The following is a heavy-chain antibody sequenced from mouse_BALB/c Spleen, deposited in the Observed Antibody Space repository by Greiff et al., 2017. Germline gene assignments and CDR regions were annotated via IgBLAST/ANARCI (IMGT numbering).Heavy chain of an antibody. V-gene: IGHV14-4*02. J-gene: IGHJ2*01. CDR2: IDPENGDT. Sequence: LVESGAELVRSGASVKLSCTASGFNIKDYYMHWVKQRPEQGLEWIGWIDPENGDTEYAPKFQGKATMTADTSSNTAYLQLSSLTSEDTAVYYGNRGLRLRLDYWGQGTTLTVSS. CDR1: GFNIKDYY. D-gene: IGHD2-2*01. CDR3: NRGLRLRLDY.